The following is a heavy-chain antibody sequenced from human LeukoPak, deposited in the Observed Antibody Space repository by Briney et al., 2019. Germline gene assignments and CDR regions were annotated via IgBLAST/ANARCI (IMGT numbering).Heavy chain of an antibody. CDR1: GFTFSSYG. CDR3: ARGFWRGSFGFGY. Sequence: PGGSLRLSCAASGFTFSSYGMHWVRQAPGKGLEWVAVIWYDGSKKYYADSVKGRFTISRDNSKNTLYVQMNSLRAEDTAVYYCARGFWRGSFGFGYWGQGTLVTVSS. J-gene: IGHJ4*02. V-gene: IGHV3-33*01. CDR2: IWYDGSKK. D-gene: IGHD3-10*01.